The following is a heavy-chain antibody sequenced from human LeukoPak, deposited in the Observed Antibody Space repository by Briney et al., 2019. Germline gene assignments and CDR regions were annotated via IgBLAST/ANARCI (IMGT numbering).Heavy chain of an antibody. CDR2: ISSSSSYI. CDR1: GFTFSSYS. J-gene: IGHJ5*02. Sequence: GGSLRLSCAASGFTFSSYSMNWVRQAPGKGLEWVSSISSSSSYIYYADSVRGRFAISRDDSTNTVYLHMNSLRDEDTALYHCVREAGYCAPVCVKTNWFDPWGQGTLVIVSS. D-gene: IGHD2-15*01. CDR3: VREAGYCAPVCVKTNWFDP. V-gene: IGHV3-21*04.